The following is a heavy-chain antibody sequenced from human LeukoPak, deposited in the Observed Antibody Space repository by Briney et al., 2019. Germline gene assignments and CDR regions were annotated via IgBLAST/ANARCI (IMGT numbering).Heavy chain of an antibody. V-gene: IGHV4-34*01. CDR1: GGSFSGYY. D-gene: IGHD5-18*01. J-gene: IGHJ4*02. CDR3: ARGWGSHTAMAYYFDY. Sequence: PSETLSLTCAVYGGSFSGYYWSWIRQPPGKGLEWIGEINHSGSTNYNPSLKSRVTISVDTSKNQFSLKLSSVTAADTAVYYCARGWGSHTAMAYYFDYWGQGTLVTVSS. CDR2: INHSGST.